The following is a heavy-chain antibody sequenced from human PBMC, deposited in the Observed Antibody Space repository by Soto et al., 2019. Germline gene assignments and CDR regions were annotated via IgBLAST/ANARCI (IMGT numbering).Heavy chain of an antibody. CDR2: INPNSGGT. Sequence: SVKVSCKASGYTFTGYYMHWVRQAPGQGLEWMGWINPNSGGTNYAQKFQGWVTMTRDTSISTAYMELSRLRSDDTAVYYCARGAYYYDSSAPLRFDYWGQGTLVTVSS. CDR3: ARGAYYYDSSAPLRFDY. V-gene: IGHV1-2*04. D-gene: IGHD3-22*01. CDR1: GYTFTGYY. J-gene: IGHJ4*02.